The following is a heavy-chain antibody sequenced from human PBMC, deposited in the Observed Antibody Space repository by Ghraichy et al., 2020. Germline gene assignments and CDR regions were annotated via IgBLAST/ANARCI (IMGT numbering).Heavy chain of an antibody. J-gene: IGHJ4*02. CDR1: GYTFTGYY. V-gene: IGHV1-2*02. D-gene: IGHD6-13*01. Sequence: ASVKVSCKASGYTFTGYYMHWVRQAPGQGLEWMGWINPNSGGTNYAQKFQGRVTMTRDTSISTAYMELSRLRSDDTAVYYCARGGRDTLLISSTWYPDYWGQGTLVTVSS. CDR3: ARGGRDTLLISSTWYPDY. CDR2: INPNSGGT.